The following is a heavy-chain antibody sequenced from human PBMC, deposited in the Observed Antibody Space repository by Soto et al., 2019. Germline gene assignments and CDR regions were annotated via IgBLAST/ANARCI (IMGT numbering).Heavy chain of an antibody. D-gene: IGHD6-13*01. CDR2: IWYDGSNK. CDR3: ARDGVEQQLVGYYYYYYGMDV. J-gene: IGHJ6*02. V-gene: IGHV3-33*01. Sequence: QVQLVESGGGVVQPGRSLRLSCAASGFAFSSYGMHWVRQAPGKGLEWVAVIWYDGSNKYYADSVKGRFTISRDNSKNTQYLQMNSLRAEDTAVYYCARDGVEQQLVGYYYYYYGMDVWGQGTTVTVSS. CDR1: GFAFSSYG.